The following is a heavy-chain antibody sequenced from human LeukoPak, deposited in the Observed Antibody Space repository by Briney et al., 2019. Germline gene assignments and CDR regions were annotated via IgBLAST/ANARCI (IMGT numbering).Heavy chain of an antibody. CDR1: GGSFSGYY. CDR2: INHSGST. D-gene: IGHD6-13*01. Sequence: SETLSLTCAVYGGSFSGYYWSWIRQPPGKGLEWIGEINHSGSTNYNPSLKSRVTISVDTSKNQFSLKLSSVTAADTAVYYCARSKGGPSSSWYGADYYYYYMDVWGKGTTVTISS. J-gene: IGHJ6*03. CDR3: ARSKGGPSSSWYGADYYYYYMDV. V-gene: IGHV4-34*01.